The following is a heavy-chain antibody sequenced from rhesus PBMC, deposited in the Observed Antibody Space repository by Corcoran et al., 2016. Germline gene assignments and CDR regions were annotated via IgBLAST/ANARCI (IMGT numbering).Heavy chain of an antibody. V-gene: IGHV4-76*01. CDR3: ASPHDYGSSRDAFDF. CDR2: IYGSIGST. Sequence: QVQLQESGPGVVKPSETLSLTCAVSGGSISSGYDWSWIRQPPGKGLEWIGYIYGSIGSTNYNPSLKNRVTISKDASKNQFSLKLSSVTAADTAVYYWASPHDYGSSRDAFDFWGQGLRVTVSS. CDR1: GGSISSGYD. J-gene: IGHJ3*01. D-gene: IGHD4-29*01.